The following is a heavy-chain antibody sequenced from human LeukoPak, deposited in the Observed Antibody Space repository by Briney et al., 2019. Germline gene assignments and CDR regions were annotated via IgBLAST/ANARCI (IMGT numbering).Heavy chain of an antibody. Sequence: PGGSLRLSCAASGFTFSSYSMNWVRQAPGKGLEWVSSISSSSSYIYYADSVKGRFTISRDNAKNSLYLQMNSLGAEDTAVYYCARHPYCSSTSCYNFDYWGQGTLVTVSS. D-gene: IGHD2-2*02. CDR2: ISSSSSYI. CDR3: ARHPYCSSTSCYNFDY. J-gene: IGHJ4*02. V-gene: IGHV3-21*01. CDR1: GFTFSSYS.